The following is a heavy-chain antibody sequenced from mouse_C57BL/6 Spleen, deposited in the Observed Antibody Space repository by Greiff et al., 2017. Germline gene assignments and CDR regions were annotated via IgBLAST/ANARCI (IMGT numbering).Heavy chain of an antibody. CDR3: ASTMIKPRYWYFDV. V-gene: IGHV3-6*01. CDR2: ISYDGSN. D-gene: IGHD2-4*01. CDR1: GYSITSGYY. Sequence: EVQLQQSGPGLVKPSQSLSLTCSVTGYSITSGYYWNWIRQFPGNKLEWMGYISYDGSNNYNPSLKNRISITRDTSKNQFFLKLNSVTTEDTATYYCASTMIKPRYWYFDVWGTGTTVTVSS. J-gene: IGHJ1*03.